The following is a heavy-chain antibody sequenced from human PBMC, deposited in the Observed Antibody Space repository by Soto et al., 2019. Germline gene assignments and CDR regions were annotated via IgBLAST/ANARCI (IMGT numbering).Heavy chain of an antibody. J-gene: IGHJ3*02. CDR2: IKSKTDGGTT. CDR3: TTVEYSSPSDAFDI. V-gene: IGHV3-15*01. D-gene: IGHD6-6*01. CDR1: GFTFSNAW. Sequence: PGGSLRLSCAASGFTFSNAWMSWVRQAPGKGLEWVGRIKSKTDGGTTDYAAPVKGRFTISGDDSKNTLYLQMNSLKTEDTAVYYCTTVEYSSPSDAFDIWGQGTMVTVSS.